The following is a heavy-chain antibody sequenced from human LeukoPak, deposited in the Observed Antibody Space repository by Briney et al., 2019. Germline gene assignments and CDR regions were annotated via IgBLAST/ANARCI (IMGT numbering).Heavy chain of an antibody. V-gene: IGHV4-59*01. D-gene: IGHD3-3*01. J-gene: IGHJ3*02. Sequence: SETLSLTCTVSGGSISSYYWSWIQQPPGKGLEWIGYIYYSGSTNYNPSLKSRVTISVDTSKNQFSLKLSSVTAADTAVYYCARGIDTSFDIWGQGTMVTVSS. CDR1: GGSISSYY. CDR2: IYYSGST. CDR3: ARGIDTSFDI.